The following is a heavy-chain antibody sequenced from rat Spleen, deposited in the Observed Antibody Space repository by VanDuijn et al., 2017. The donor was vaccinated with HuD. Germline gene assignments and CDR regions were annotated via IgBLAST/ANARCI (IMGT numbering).Heavy chain of an antibody. J-gene: IGHJ2*01. CDR1: GFTFSDYY. Sequence: EVQLVESDGGLVQPGRSLKLSCAASGFTFSDYYMAWVRQAPTKGLEWIASISPSGGSTYYRDSVKGRFTVSRDNAKSTLYLQMDSLRSEDTATYYCASAGYTFDYWGQGVMVTVSS. CDR3: ASAGYTFDY. CDR2: ISPSGGST. D-gene: IGHD1-4*01. V-gene: IGHV5-25*01.